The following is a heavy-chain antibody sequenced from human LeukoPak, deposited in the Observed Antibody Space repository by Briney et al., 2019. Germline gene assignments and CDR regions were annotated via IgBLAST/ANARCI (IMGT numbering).Heavy chain of an antibody. CDR3: ARVSWGTNYYMDV. V-gene: IGHV3-21*01. Sequence: GGSLRLSCAASGFTFSSYSMNWVRQAPGKGLEWVSSISSSSSYIYYADSVKGRFTISRDNAKSSLYLQMNSLRAEDTAVYYCARVSWGTNYYMDVWGKGATVTVSS. D-gene: IGHD3-16*01. J-gene: IGHJ6*03. CDR2: ISSSSSYI. CDR1: GFTFSSYS.